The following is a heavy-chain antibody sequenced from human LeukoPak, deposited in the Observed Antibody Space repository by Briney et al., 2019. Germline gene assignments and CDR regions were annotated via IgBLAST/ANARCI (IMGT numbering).Heavy chain of an antibody. D-gene: IGHD1-26*01. CDR2: IIPVFNSP. CDR1: GGAFSSSA. J-gene: IGHJ4*02. V-gene: IGHV1-69*13. CDR3: ARDYGVGSTAFDYF. Sequence: SVKVSCKASGGAFSSSAVSWVRQAPGQGLEWIGGIIPVFNSPNYAQKLLGRLTITADESTRTAYMELSSLRSEDTAVYYCARDYGVGSTAFDYFWGQGTLVTVSS.